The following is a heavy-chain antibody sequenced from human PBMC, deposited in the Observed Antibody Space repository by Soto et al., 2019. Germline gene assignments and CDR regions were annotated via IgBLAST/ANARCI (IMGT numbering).Heavy chain of an antibody. CDR2: IIPIFGTA. Sequence: QVQLVQSGAEVKKPGSSVKVSCKASGGTFSSYAISWVRQAPGQGLEWMGGIIPIFGTANYAQKFQGRVTITADEATSPAYRELRSPRAGDTAVYYWGGGGAYCGGDCYSSDYWGQGTLVTVSS. CDR1: GGTFSSYA. J-gene: IGHJ4*02. V-gene: IGHV1-69*01. CDR3: GGGGAYCGGDCYSSDY. D-gene: IGHD2-21*02.